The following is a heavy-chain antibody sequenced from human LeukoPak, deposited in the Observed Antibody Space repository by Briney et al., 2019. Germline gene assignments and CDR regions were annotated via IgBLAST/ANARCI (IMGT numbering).Heavy chain of an antibody. CDR3: ARAGASYSFDY. Sequence: SETLSLTCSVSGDTISSYYWSWIRQPPGKGLEWIGYLFHSGSTNYNPSLKSRVTISVDTSKNQFSLKLNSVTAADTAVYYCARAGASYSFDYWGQGTLVTVSS. J-gene: IGHJ4*02. D-gene: IGHD2-21*01. CDR1: GDTISSYY. V-gene: IGHV4-59*01. CDR2: LFHSGST.